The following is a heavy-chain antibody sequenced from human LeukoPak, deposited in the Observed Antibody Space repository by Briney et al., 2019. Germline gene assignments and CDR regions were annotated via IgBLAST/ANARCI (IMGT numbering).Heavy chain of an antibody. CDR2: ISYDGSNK. V-gene: IGHV3-30-3*01. D-gene: IGHD6-19*01. J-gene: IGHJ6*02. CDR3: ARVRKSSSGWWFYYYGMDV. CDR1: GFTFSSYA. Sequence: GGSLRLSCAASGFTFSSYAMHWVRQAPGKGLEWVAVISYDGSNKYYADSAKGRFTISRDNSKNTLYLQMNSLRAEDTAVYYCARVRKSSSGWWFYYYGMDVWGQGTTVTVSS.